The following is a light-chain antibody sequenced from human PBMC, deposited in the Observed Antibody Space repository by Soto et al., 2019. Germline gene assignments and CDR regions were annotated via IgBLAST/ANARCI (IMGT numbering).Light chain of an antibody. J-gene: IGLJ2*01. CDR3: GTWDDSLSAVV. CDR1: SSNIGVKS. V-gene: IGLV1-51*01. CDR2: DTS. Sequence: QSVLTQPPSVSAAPGQKVTISCSGSSSNIGVKSVSWYQQLPRTAPKLLIYDTSERPSGIPDRFSASKSGTSATLGITGLQTGDEADYYCGTWDDSLSAVVFGGGTKLTVL.